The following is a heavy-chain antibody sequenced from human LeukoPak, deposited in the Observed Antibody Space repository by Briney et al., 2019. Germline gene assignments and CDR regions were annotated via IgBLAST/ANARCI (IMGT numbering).Heavy chain of an antibody. CDR3: ARARITFNWFDP. V-gene: IGHV4-59*08. D-gene: IGHD3-16*01. J-gene: IGHJ5*02. Sequence: PSETLSLTCTVSGGSISSYYWSWIRQPPGKGLEWIGSIYYIGSTYYNPSLTSRVTISVDTSKNQFSLKLSSVTAADTAVYYCARARITFNWFDPWGQGTLVTVSS. CDR2: IYYIGST. CDR1: GGSISSYY.